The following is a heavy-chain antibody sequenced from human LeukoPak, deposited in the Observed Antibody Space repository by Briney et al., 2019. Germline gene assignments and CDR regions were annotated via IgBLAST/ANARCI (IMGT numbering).Heavy chain of an antibody. Sequence: GASVKVSCKASGGTFSSYAISWVRQAPGQGLEWMGGIIPIFGTANYAQKFQGRVTITADESTSTAYMELGSLRSEDTAVYYCASHYYDSSGEGYWGQGTLVTVSS. D-gene: IGHD3-22*01. J-gene: IGHJ4*02. CDR2: IIPIFGTA. CDR1: GGTFSSYA. V-gene: IGHV1-69*13. CDR3: ASHYYDSSGEGY.